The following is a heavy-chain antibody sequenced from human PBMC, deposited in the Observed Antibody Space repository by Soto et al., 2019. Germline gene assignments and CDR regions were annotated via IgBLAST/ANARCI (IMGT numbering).Heavy chain of an antibody. J-gene: IGHJ5*02. V-gene: IGHV4-31*03. CDR1: GGSFSSGAYH. D-gene: IGHD6-13*01. Sequence: PSETLSLTCTVSGGSFSSGAYHWSWIRQYPGKGLEWIGPISYRGNTYYNPSLKSRLSMSVDTSKNRFSLNLTSVTAADPAVYFCARMSATGTRWFDPWGQGTQVTVSS. CDR3: ARMSATGTRWFDP. CDR2: ISYRGNT.